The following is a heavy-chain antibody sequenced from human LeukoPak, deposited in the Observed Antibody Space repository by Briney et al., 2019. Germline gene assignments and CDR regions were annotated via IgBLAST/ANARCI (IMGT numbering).Heavy chain of an antibody. D-gene: IGHD1-26*01. J-gene: IGHJ4*02. V-gene: IGHV3-23*01. Sequence: GGSLRLSCAASGFTFSSYAMSWVRQAPGKGLEWVSAISGSGGYTYYADPVKGRFTISRDNSKNTLYLQMNSLRAEDTAVYYCAKGRQWELPLDYWGQGTLVTVSS. CDR1: GFTFSSYA. CDR2: ISGSGGYT. CDR3: AKGRQWELPLDY.